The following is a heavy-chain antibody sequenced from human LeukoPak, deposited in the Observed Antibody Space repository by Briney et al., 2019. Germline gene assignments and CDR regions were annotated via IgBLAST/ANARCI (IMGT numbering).Heavy chain of an antibody. CDR1: GFTFSSYW. D-gene: IGHD3-10*01. CDR3: ARVVSRGVRIFPNWFDP. Sequence: PGGSLRLSCAASGFTFSSYWMHWVRQAPGKGLEWVSYISSSGSTIYYADSVKGRFTISRDNAKNSLYLQMNSLRAEDTAVYYCARVVSRGVRIFPNWFDPWGQGTLVTVSS. J-gene: IGHJ5*02. V-gene: IGHV3-48*04. CDR2: ISSSGSTI.